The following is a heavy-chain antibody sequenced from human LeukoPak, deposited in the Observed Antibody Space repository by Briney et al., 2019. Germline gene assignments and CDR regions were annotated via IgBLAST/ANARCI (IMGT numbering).Heavy chain of an antibody. CDR3: ARKKRVDPFDY. CDR1: GGSMRSNSYY. Sequence: SETLSLTCTVSGGSMRSNSYYWGWIRQPPGKRLEWIGSIYYSGSTYYNPSLKSRVTISVDTSKNQFSLKLSSVTAADTAVYYCARKKRVDPFDYWGQGTLVTVSS. D-gene: IGHD3-3*01. CDR2: IYYSGST. J-gene: IGHJ4*02. V-gene: IGHV4-39*01.